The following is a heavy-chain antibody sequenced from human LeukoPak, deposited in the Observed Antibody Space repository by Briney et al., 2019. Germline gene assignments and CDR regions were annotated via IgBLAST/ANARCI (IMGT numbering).Heavy chain of an antibody. CDR2: IYYSGST. Sequence: SETLSLTCTVSGGSISSYYWSWIRQPPEMGLEWIGYIYYSGSTNYNPSLKSRVTISVDTSKNQFSLKLSSVTAADTAVYYCAIRHSSGWYFDYWGQGTLVTVSS. V-gene: IGHV4-59*01. CDR3: AIRHSSGWYFDY. D-gene: IGHD6-19*01. CDR1: GGSISSYY. J-gene: IGHJ4*02.